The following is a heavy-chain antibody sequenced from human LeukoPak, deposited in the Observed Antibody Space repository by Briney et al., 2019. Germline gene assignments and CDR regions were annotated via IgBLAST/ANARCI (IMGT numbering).Heavy chain of an antibody. CDR3: ARVRSYGSGSYYSYYFDY. V-gene: IGHV1-69*13. CDR2: IIPMFGTA. CDR1: GGTFSSYA. Sequence: SVKVSCKASGGTFSSYAISWVRQAPGQGLEWMGGIIPMFGTANYAQKFQGRVTITADESTSTAYMELSSLRSEDTAVYYCARVRSYGSGSYYSYYFDYWGQGTLVTVSS. D-gene: IGHD3-10*01. J-gene: IGHJ4*02.